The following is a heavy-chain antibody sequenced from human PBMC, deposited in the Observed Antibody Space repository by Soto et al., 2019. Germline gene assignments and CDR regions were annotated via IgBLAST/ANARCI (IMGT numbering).Heavy chain of an antibody. Sequence: SETLSLTCTVSGGSISSYYWSWIRQPPGKGLEWIGYIYYSGSTNYNPSLKSRVTISVDTSKNQFSLKLSSVTAADTAVYYCARKKSRRGLFDYWGKGTLVTVS. J-gene: IGHJ4*02. CDR3: ARKKSRRGLFDY. CDR1: GGSISSYY. V-gene: IGHV4-59*01. CDR2: IYYSGST.